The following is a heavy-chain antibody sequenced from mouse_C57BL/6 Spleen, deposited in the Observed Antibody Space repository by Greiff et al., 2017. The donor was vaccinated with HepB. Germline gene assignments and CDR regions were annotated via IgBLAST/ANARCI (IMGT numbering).Heavy chain of an antibody. CDR1: GSPFPTSW. Sequence: QVQLQQPGAELVKPGASVKLSCKALGSPFPTSWWQWVKQRPGQGLEWIGGIDPSDSYTNYNQKFKGKATLTVDTSSSTAYMQLSSLTSEDSAVYYCARDSSGPLAYWGQGTLVTVSA. V-gene: IGHV1-50*01. CDR3: ARDSSGPLAY. J-gene: IGHJ3*01. CDR2: IDPSDSYT. D-gene: IGHD3-2*02.